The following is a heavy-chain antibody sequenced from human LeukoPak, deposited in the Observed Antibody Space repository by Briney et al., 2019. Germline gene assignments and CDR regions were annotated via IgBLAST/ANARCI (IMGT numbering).Heavy chain of an antibody. V-gene: IGHV3-23*01. CDR1: GFTFSSYA. J-gene: IGHJ4*02. CDR3: AKGSRKTTVTDFDC. D-gene: IGHD4-17*01. CDR2: LSDSGGST. Sequence: PGGSLRLSCAASGFTFSSYAMSWVRQAPGKGLEWVSALSDSGGSTYYADSVKGRFTISRDNSKNTLYLQMNSLRAGDTAVYYCAKGSRKTTVTDFDCWGQGTLVTVSS.